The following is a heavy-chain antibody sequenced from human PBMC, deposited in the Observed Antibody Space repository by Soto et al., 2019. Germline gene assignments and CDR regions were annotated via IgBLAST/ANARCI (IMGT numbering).Heavy chain of an antibody. J-gene: IGHJ4*02. Sequence: SETLSLTCSVTGDSVSSDAYYWSWIRLRPGQGLEWIGSVYEGGFTTYSPSLERRVTISKDRSKNQFSLRLKSVTAADTALYICAGTYDDLPYWGQGTLVTVYS. D-gene: IGHD4-17*01. CDR3: AGTYDDLPY. CDR2: VYEGGFT. V-gene: IGHV4-31*03. CDR1: GDSVSSDAYY.